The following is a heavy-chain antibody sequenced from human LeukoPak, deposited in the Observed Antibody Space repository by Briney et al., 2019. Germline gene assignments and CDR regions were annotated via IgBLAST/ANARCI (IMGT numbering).Heavy chain of an antibody. Sequence: GGSLRLSCAASGFTFSNAWMSWVRQAPGKGLEWVGRIKSKTDGGTTDYAAPVKGRFTISRDDSKNTLYLQMNSLKTEDTAVHYCTTDSSSSSSTQHWGQGTLVTVSS. D-gene: IGHD6-13*01. CDR2: IKSKTDGGTT. V-gene: IGHV3-15*01. J-gene: IGHJ1*01. CDR1: GFTFSNAW. CDR3: TTDSSSSSSTQH.